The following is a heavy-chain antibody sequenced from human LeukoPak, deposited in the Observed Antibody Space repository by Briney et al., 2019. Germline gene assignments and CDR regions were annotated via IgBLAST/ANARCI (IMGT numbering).Heavy chain of an antibody. CDR1: GFTFTSSA. V-gene: IGHV1-58*01. D-gene: IGHD2-15*01. CDR3: AAIGVNCSGGSCSTYYFDY. J-gene: IGHJ4*02. CDR2: IVVGSGNT. Sequence: GTSVKVSCKASGFTFTSSAVQWVRQARGQRLEWIGWIVVGSGNTNYAQKFQERVTITRDMSTSTAYMELSSLRSEDTAMYYCAAIGVNCSGGSCSTYYFDYWGQGTLVTVSS.